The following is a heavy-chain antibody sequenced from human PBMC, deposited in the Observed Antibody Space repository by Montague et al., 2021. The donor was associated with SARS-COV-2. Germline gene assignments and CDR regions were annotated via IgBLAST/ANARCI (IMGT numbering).Heavy chain of an antibody. V-gene: IGHV4-34*01. CDR1: GGSFSGRY. CDR3: ARDRRRFAEIYDTYYGYGLNV. Sequence: SETLSLTCAVYGGSFSGRYWYWIRKRQGTGLGLKWQINPNNSAKYNPYLTSKGPVSIETSKNQFSLKMTSMTAADTGVYYCARDRRRFAEIYDTYYGYGLNVWGQGTTVTVFS. CDR2: INPNNSA. J-gene: IGHJ6*02. D-gene: IGHD3-10*01.